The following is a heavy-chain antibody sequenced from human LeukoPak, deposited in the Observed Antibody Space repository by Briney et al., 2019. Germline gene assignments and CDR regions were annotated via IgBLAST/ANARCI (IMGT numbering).Heavy chain of an antibody. D-gene: IGHD1-1*01. CDR1: GFTFSSYA. CDR2: ISYDGSNK. J-gene: IGHJ5*02. Sequence: GGSLRLSCAASGFTFSSYAMHWVRQAPGKGLEWVAVISYDGSNKYNADSVKGRFTISRDNSKNTLYLQMNSLRAEDTAVYYCARAREDARTGGWFDPWGQGTLVTVSS. V-gene: IGHV3-30*01. CDR3: ARAREDARTGGWFDP.